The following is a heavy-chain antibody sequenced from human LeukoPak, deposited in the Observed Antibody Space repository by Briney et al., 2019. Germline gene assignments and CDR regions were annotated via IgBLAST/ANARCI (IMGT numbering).Heavy chain of an antibody. CDR2: LSFDGAHK. D-gene: IGHD3-16*01. J-gene: IGHJ4*02. CDR3: ARARAGGLDY. V-gene: IGHV3-30*04. Sequence: PGGSLRLSCAASGFTFSLFAMHWVRQAPGRGLEWVAVLSFDGAHKYYAESVKGRFTISKDNSNNTLFLQMDSLRLEDTALYYCARARAGGLDYWGQGTLVTVSS. CDR1: GFTFSLFA.